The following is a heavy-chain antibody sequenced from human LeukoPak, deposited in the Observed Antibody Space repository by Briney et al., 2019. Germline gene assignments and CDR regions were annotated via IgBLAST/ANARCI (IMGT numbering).Heavy chain of an antibody. D-gene: IGHD5-12*01. CDR1: GYTFTSYD. CDR3: ARNLQEEWLRGFDY. V-gene: IGHV1-8*01. J-gene: IGHJ4*02. Sequence: ASVKVSCTASGYTFTSYDINWVRQATGQGLEWMGWMNPNSGNTGYAQKFQGRVTMTRNTSISTAYMELSSLRSEDTAVYYCARNLQEEWLRGFDYWGQGTLVTVSS. CDR2: MNPNSGNT.